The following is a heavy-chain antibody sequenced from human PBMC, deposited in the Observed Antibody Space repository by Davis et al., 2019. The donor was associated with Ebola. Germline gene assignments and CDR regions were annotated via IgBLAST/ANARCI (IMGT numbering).Heavy chain of an antibody. J-gene: IGHJ4*02. D-gene: IGHD3-10*01. V-gene: IGHV5-51*01. CDR2: IYPGDSDT. Sequence: GESLKISCKGSGYRFASYWIGWVRQMPGKGLEWMGIIYPGDSDTRYSPSFQGQVTISADKSISTAYLQWSSLKASDSAMYYCARCSHYYGSGSYYNPPDYWGQGTLVTVSS. CDR3: ARCSHYYGSGSYYNPPDY. CDR1: GYRFASYW.